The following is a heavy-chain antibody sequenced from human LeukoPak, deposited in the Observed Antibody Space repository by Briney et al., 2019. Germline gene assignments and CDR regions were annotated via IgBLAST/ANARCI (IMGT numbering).Heavy chain of an antibody. CDR2: IKHDGSEA. CDR3: TRDALFGSGRTHLDF. CDR1: GFTVRNAW. J-gene: IGHJ4*02. V-gene: IGHV3-7*04. Sequence: GGSLRLSCAASGFTVRNAWMSWVRQAPGKGLEWVANIKHDGSEAHYVDSVKGRFTISRDNAKNSLSLQMSSLNVDDTGVYFCTRDALFGSGRTHLDFWSQGTLVSVSS. D-gene: IGHD3-10*01.